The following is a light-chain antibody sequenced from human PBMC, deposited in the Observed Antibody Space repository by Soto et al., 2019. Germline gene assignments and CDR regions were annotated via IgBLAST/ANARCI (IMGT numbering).Light chain of an antibody. CDR1: ESVRNNS. CDR2: GAS. CDR3: HHYGYGADT. J-gene: IGKJ2*01. V-gene: IGKV3-20*01. Sequence: ELVLTQSPGTLSLSPGERATLSCRGSESVRNNSLAWYQQQPGQPPRLLMFGASRRVTGIPDRFTGSGSGADFSLIISRLEPEDSAVYFCHHYGYGADTFGQGTKLEIK.